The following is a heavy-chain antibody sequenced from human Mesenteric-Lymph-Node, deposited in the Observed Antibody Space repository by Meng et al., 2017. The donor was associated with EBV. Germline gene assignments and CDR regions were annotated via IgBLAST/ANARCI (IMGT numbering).Heavy chain of an antibody. CDR3: ARDPYYYGSRSSNWFDS. V-gene: IGHV3-20*01. J-gene: IGHJ5*01. Sequence: EVQLVESGGGGVRPGGSLRLSCAGSGFTFDDYGMSWVRQAPGKGLEWVSGINWNGGRTDYADSVKGRFTISRDNAKNFLYLQMNSLRAEDTALYHCARDPYYYGSRSSNWFDSWGQGTLVTVSS. CDR2: INWNGGRT. D-gene: IGHD3-10*01. CDR1: GFTFDDYG.